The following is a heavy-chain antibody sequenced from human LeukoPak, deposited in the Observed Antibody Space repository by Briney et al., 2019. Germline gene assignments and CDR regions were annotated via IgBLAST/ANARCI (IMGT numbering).Heavy chain of an antibody. Sequence: GGSLRLSCAASGFTFSSYSMNWVRQAPGKGLEWVSSISSTSSYIYYADSVKGRFTISRDNAKNSLYLQMNSLRAEDTAVYYCARDNRGIDNAFDIWGQGTMVAVSS. V-gene: IGHV3-21*01. CDR1: GFTFSSYS. CDR2: ISSTSSYI. CDR3: ARDNRGIDNAFDI. D-gene: IGHD1-26*01. J-gene: IGHJ3*02.